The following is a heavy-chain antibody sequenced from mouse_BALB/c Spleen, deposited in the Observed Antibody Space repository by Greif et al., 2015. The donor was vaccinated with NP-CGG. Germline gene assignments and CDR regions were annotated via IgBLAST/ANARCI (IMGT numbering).Heavy chain of an antibody. CDR1: GYTFSSYW. CDR3: AKKGKQRRVYYAMDY. CDR2: ILPGSGST. Sequence: QVQLQQSGAELMKPGASVKISCKATGYTFSSYWIEWVKQRPGHGLEWIGEILPGSGSTNYNEKFKGKATFTADTSSNTAYMQLSSLTSEDSAVYYCAKKGKQRRVYYAMDYWGQGTSVTVSS. D-gene: IGHD2-1*01. J-gene: IGHJ4*01. V-gene: IGHV1-9*01.